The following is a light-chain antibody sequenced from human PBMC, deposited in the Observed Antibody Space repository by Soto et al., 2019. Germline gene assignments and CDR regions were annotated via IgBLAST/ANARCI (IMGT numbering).Light chain of an antibody. CDR3: QQSYSTPMYT. V-gene: IGKV1-39*01. Sequence: DIQMTQSPSSLSASVGDRVTITCRTSQTIRSSLNWYQQKTGKAPKLLIYSASSLQSGVPSRFSGSGSGTDFTLTISGLQFEDFATYYCQQSYSTPMYTFGQGTKVDIK. J-gene: IGKJ2*01. CDR1: QTIRSS. CDR2: SAS.